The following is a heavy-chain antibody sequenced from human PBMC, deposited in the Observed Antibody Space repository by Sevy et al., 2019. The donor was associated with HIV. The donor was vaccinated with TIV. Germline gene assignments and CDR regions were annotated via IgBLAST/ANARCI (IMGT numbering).Heavy chain of an antibody. CDR3: AKTRYHYHISGFFGGTFVPDY. D-gene: IGHD3-22*01. V-gene: IGHV3-30*18. J-gene: IGHJ4*01. CDR2: ISFDGSDK. CDR1: GFTFSNYG. Sequence: GGSLRLSCAASGFTFSNYGIHWVRQAPGKGLEWLAFISFDGSDKYYADSVKGRFTISREDSKNTRYLHLNSLRVEETAVYYCAKTRYHYHISGFFGGTFVPDYWGHGTLVTVSS.